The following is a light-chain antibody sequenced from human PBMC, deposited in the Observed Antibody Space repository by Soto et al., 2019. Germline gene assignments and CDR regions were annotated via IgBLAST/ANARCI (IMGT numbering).Light chain of an antibody. CDR1: SSDVGGYNY. CDR2: AVT. Sequence: QSVLTQPRSVSGSPGQSVTISCTGTSSDVGGYNYVSWYQQYPGKAPKVMIYAVTKRPSGVPDRFSGSKSGTSASLAITGLQAEDEADYYCQSYDSSLSGPYVFGTGTKVTVL. J-gene: IGLJ1*01. CDR3: QSYDSSLSGPYV. V-gene: IGLV2-11*01.